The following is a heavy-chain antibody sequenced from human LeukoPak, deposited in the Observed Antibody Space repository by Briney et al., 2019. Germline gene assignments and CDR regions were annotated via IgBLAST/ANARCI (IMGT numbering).Heavy chain of an antibody. Sequence: GSSVKVSCKASGGTFSSYAISWVRQAPGQGLEWMGGIIPIFGTANYAQKFQGRVTITTDESTSTAYMELSSLRSEDTAVYYCARVLKWELLGGFDYWGQGTLVTVSS. V-gene: IGHV1-69*05. J-gene: IGHJ4*02. D-gene: IGHD1-26*01. CDR2: IIPIFGTA. CDR3: ARVLKWELLGGFDY. CDR1: GGTFSSYA.